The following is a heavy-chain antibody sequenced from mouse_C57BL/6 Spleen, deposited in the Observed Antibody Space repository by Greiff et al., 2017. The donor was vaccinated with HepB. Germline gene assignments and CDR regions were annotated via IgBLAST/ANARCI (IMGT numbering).Heavy chain of an antibody. Sequence: VQLQQPGAELVKPGASVKMSCKASGYTFTSYWITWVKQRPGQGLEWIGDIYPGSGSTNYNEQFKSKATLTVDTSSSTAYMQLSSLTSEDAAVYYCARFYYGRGDYWGQGTTLTGSS. CDR2: IYPGSGST. V-gene: IGHV1-55*01. CDR3: ARFYYGRGDY. D-gene: IGHD1-1*01. J-gene: IGHJ2*01. CDR1: GYTFTSYW.